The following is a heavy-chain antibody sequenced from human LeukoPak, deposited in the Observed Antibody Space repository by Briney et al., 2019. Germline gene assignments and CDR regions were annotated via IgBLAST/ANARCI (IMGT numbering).Heavy chain of an antibody. CDR3: ARAWSPDY. V-gene: IGHV3-74*01. CDR1: GFTFSSSW. D-gene: IGHD2-15*01. CDR2: IKGDGSTT. J-gene: IGHJ4*02. Sequence: PGGSLRLSCAASGFTFSSSWMHWVRQAPGKGLVWVSSIKGDGSTTSYADSVKGRFTISRDNAMNTLYLQMNSLRAEDTAVYYCARAWSPDYWGQGTLATVSS.